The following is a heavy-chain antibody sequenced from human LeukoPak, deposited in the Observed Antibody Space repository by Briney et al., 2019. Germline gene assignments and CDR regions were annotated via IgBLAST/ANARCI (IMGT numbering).Heavy chain of an antibody. Sequence: GGSLRLSCTASGFTFDNYAMIRVRQASGKGLEWVSVISGSGDGTDSADSVRGRFTISRDNAKNSLYLQMNSLRAEDTAVYYCARGGGLRTVSLSGYWGQGTLVTVSS. CDR1: GFTFDNYA. CDR3: ARGGGLRTVSLSGY. D-gene: IGHD4-17*01. V-gene: IGHV3-23*01. J-gene: IGHJ4*02. CDR2: ISGSGDGT.